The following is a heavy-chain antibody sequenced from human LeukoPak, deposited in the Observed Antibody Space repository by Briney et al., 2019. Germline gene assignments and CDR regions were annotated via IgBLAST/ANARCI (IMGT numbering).Heavy chain of an antibody. J-gene: IGHJ4*02. CDR1: GFTFSSYA. D-gene: IGHD3-22*01. V-gene: IGHV3-23*01. Sequence: PGASLRLSCAASGFTFSSYAMSWVRQAPGKGLEWVSAISGSGGSTYYADSVKGRFTISRDNSKNTLYLQMNSLRAEDTAVHYCAKDLAITMIVVGLFDYWGQGTLVTVSS. CDR2: ISGSGGST. CDR3: AKDLAITMIVVGLFDY.